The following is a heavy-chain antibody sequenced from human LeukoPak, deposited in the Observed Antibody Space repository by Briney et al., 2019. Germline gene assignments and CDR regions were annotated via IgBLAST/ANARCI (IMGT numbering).Heavy chain of an antibody. J-gene: IGHJ5*02. CDR3: ARDTSGLLWFGDRRAGNWFDP. V-gene: IGHV1-2*02. CDR1: GYTFTGYY. CDR2: INPNSGGT. Sequence: ASVKVSCKASGYTFTGYYMHWVRQAPGQGLEWMGCINPNSGGTNYAQEFQGRVTMTRDTSISTAYMELSRLRSDDTAVYYCARDTSGLLWFGDRRAGNWFDPWGQGTLVTVSS. D-gene: IGHD3-10*01.